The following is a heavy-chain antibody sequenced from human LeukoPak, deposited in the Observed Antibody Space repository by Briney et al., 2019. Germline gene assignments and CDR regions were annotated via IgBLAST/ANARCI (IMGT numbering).Heavy chain of an antibody. D-gene: IGHD1-26*01. V-gene: IGHV3-23*01. Sequence: GGSLRLSCAASGFTFSSYAMSWVRQAPGKGPEWVSVISGSGGSTYYADSVKGRFTISRDNSKNTLYLQMNSLRAEDTAVYYCAKAASGSYSNYFVYWGQGTLVTVSS. CDR2: ISGSGGST. J-gene: IGHJ4*02. CDR1: GFTFSSYA. CDR3: AKAASGSYSNYFVY.